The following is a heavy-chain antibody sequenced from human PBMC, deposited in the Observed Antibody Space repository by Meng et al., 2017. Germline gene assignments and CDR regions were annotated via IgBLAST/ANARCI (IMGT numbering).Heavy chain of an antibody. CDR2: IKRNRDGGTI. J-gene: IGHJ4*02. D-gene: IGHD6-13*01. CDR3: ATGAAAADH. V-gene: IGHV3-15*01. Sequence: EGRLGESGGGLVRPGGSLRLSCVASGLRFTDAWISWVRQAPGKGLEWVGRIKRNRDGGTIDYAARVKGRFTISRDESKNTLYLQMDSLITEDTAVYFCATGAAAADHWGQGTLVTVSS. CDR1: GLRFTDAW.